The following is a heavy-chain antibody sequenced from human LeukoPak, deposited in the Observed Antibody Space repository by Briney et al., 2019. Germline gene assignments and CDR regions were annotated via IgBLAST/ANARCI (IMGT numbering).Heavy chain of an antibody. CDR1: GFTFSTYD. CDR3: ARGIFCNTTSCFTVRAFEI. J-gene: IGHJ3*02. CDR2: IGTQGDT. V-gene: IGHV3-13*01. D-gene: IGHD2-2*02. Sequence: GGSLRLSCAASGFTFSTYDMHWVRQGTGEGLEWVSGIGTQGDTHYPDSVKGRFTISRENADNSLHLQMNSLRAGDTAVYYCARGIFCNTTSCFTVRAFEIWGQGTMVTVPS.